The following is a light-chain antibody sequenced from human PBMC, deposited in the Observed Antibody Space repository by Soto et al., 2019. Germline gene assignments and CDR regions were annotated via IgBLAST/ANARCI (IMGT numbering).Light chain of an antibody. J-gene: IGLJ1*01. V-gene: IGLV2-14*03. CDR1: SGDFGGYNF. Sequence: QSALTQPASVSGSPGQSITISCTGASGDFGGYNFASWYQQHPGKAPQLLIYGVTNRPSGVSIRFSGSKSGNTASLTISGLQADDEAEYYCNSYTNTNTLPVFGTGTKVTVL. CDR3: NSYTNTNTLPV. CDR2: GVT.